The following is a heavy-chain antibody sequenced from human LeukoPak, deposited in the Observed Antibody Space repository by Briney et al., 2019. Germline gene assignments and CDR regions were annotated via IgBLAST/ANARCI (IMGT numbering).Heavy chain of an antibody. Sequence: GGSLRLSCAASGFTFNNYGIHWVRQAPGKGLEWVAFIRYDETNKYYADSVKGRFTISRDNSKNTLTLQMNSLRAEDTAVYYCARDRRDSSGYYYKYYYYYYMDVWGKGTTVTVSS. D-gene: IGHD3-22*01. CDR1: GFTFNNYG. V-gene: IGHV3-30*02. CDR2: IRYDETNK. J-gene: IGHJ6*03. CDR3: ARDRRDSSGYYYKYYYYYYMDV.